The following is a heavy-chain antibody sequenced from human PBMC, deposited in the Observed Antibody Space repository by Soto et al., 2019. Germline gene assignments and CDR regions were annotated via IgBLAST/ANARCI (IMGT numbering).Heavy chain of an antibody. CDR1: GYTFTSYY. J-gene: IGHJ5*02. D-gene: IGHD6-13*01. CDR3: ARGPHEAIAAAGTGNWFDP. CDR2: INPSGGST. Sequence: GASVKVSCKASGYTFTSYYMHWVRQAPGQGLEWMGIINPSGGSTSYAQKFQGRVTMTRDTSTSTVYMELSSLRSEDTAVYYCARGPHEAIAAAGTGNWFDPWGQGTLVTVSS. V-gene: IGHV1-46*01.